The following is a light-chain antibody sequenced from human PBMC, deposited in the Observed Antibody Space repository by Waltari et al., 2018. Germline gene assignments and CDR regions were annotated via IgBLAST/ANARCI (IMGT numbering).Light chain of an antibody. Sequence: VLTQSPATLSLSPGETATLSCRASQSVGTYLAWYQQKPGQAPRLLIYDASNRATGNPDRFRGSGSGTDFTLTIDSLEPEDFALYYCQQRSSWTPHTFGQGARLEIK. J-gene: IGKJ2*01. CDR3: QQRSSWTPHT. V-gene: IGKV3-11*01. CDR1: QSVGTY. CDR2: DAS.